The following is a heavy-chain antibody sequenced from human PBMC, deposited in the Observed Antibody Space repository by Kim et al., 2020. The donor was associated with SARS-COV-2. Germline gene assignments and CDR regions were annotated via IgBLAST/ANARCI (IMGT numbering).Heavy chain of an antibody. Sequence: SETLSLTCTVSGGSISSGGYYWSWIRQHPGKGLEWIGNIYYSGSTYYNPSLKSRVTISVDTSKNQFSLKLSSVTAADTAVYYCARAAITMIVVVMAFDIWGQGTMVTVSS. CDR3: ARAAITMIVVVMAFDI. CDR2: IYYSGST. D-gene: IGHD3-22*01. J-gene: IGHJ3*02. V-gene: IGHV4-31*03. CDR1: GGSISSGGYY.